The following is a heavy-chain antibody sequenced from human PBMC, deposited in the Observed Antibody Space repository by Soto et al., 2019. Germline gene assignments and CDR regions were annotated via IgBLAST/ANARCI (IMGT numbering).Heavy chain of an antibody. V-gene: IGHV3-7*01. CDR2: IKEDGSEK. CDR1: GFTVTTYW. D-gene: IGHD6-19*01. CDR3: AGVEVSSGAYGDRAVDI. Sequence: EVQLVESGGGLVQPGGSLRLSCAASGFTVTTYWMTWVRQAPGKGLEWVANIKEDGSEKNYVDSVKGRFTISRDKAKNAVYPQIISLIVEDTAVYYCAGVEVSSGAYGDRAVDIWGQGTMCTGSS. J-gene: IGHJ3*02.